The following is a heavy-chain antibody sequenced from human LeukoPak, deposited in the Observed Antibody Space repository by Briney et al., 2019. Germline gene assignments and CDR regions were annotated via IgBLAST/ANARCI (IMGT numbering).Heavy chain of an antibody. V-gene: IGHV1-2*02. Sequence: ASVKVSCKASGYTFTSYGISWVRQAPGQGLEWMASINPSTGATSSAQKFQGRVTVTRDTSISTAYMELSRLRSDDTAVYFCAREYDYGYLGYWGQGTLVTVSS. CDR2: INPSTGAT. J-gene: IGHJ4*02. CDR1: GYTFTSYG. D-gene: IGHD3-10*01. CDR3: AREYDYGYLGY.